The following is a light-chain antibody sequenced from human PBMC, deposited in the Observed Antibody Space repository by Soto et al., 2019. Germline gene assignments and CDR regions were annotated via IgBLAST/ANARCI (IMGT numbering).Light chain of an antibody. CDR2: GAS. Sequence: DIQMTQSASSLSASVGDRVTITCRTSQSISTYLNWYQQKPGKAPKLLIYGASSLQSGVPSRFTGSGSGTHDTLTISSLQPEDFASYHCQQSYSTSWTFGLGTKVDIK. CDR3: QQSYSTSWT. V-gene: IGKV1-39*01. CDR1: QSISTY. J-gene: IGKJ1*01.